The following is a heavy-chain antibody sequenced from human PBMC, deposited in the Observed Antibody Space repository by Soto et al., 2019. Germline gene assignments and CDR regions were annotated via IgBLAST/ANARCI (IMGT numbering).Heavy chain of an antibody. CDR2: ISAYNGNT. Sequence: SSVKVSCKASGYSFTSYGISWLRQAPGQGLEWMGWISAYNGNTNYAQKLQGRGTMTTGTSTSTAYMELGSLRSDGTAGYYCARCDWSKPLDYWAQGTLVPGSS. CDR3: ARCDWSKPLDY. V-gene: IGHV1-18*04. J-gene: IGHJ4*02. D-gene: IGHD3-9*01. CDR1: GYSFTSYG.